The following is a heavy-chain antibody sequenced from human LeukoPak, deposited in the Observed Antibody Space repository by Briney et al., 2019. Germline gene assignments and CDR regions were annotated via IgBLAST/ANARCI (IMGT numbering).Heavy chain of an antibody. J-gene: IGHJ4*02. CDR3: ARGRGVLMVYAMDY. V-gene: IGHV4-34*01. Sequence: SETLSLTCAVYGGSFSGYYWSWIRQPPGKGLEWIGEINHSGSTNYNPSLKSRVTISVDTSKNQFSLKLSPVTAADTAVYYCARGRGVLMVYAMDYWGQGTLVTVSS. CDR2: INHSGST. D-gene: IGHD2-8*01. CDR1: GGSFSGYY.